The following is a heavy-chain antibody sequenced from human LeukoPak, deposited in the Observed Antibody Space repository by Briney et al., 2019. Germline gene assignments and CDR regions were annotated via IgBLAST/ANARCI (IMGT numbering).Heavy chain of an antibody. CDR3: AKRPSVAANLFDF. V-gene: IGHV3-23*05. CDR1: GFTFSAYA. D-gene: IGHD2-15*01. CDR2: IESDNKP. Sequence: PGGFLRLSCEASGFTFSAYAMTWVRQAPGQGLEWVSSIESDNKPPCSEYVKGRFASSSDNSKSMLFLQMNSLRAEDTAVYYCAKRPSVAANLFDFWGQVALVTASS. J-gene: IGHJ4*02.